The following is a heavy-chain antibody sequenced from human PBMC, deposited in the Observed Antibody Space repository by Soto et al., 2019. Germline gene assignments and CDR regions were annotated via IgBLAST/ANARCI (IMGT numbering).Heavy chain of an antibody. V-gene: IGHV4-34*01. CDR1: VGSFSGYY. Sequence: WETLSLTCAFYVGSFSGYYWSWIRQPPGKWLEWIGEINRSGSTNYNPSLKSRVTISVDKSKNTFSLKLNSVTAADTAVYYCARQAPHNYDSSGHYYGRNVYYLDDWGQGTPVSVSS. J-gene: IGHJ4*02. D-gene: IGHD3-22*01. CDR3: ARQAPHNYDSSGHYYGRNVYYLDD. CDR2: INRSGST.